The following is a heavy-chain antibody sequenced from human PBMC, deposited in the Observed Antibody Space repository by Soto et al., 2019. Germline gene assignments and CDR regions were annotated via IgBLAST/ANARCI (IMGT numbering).Heavy chain of an antibody. J-gene: IGHJ4*02. CDR1: GYTFTSYG. Sequence: QVQLVQSGAEVKKPGASVKVSCKASGYTFTSYGISWVRQAPGQGLEWMGWISAYNDNTNYAQKFQGRVTMTTDTCTSAAYMELRSLRSHATDVYYCARGEMDTSLDFWGEGTLVTVSS. V-gene: IGHV1-18*01. CDR2: ISAYNDNT. CDR3: ARGEMDTSLDF. D-gene: IGHD5-18*01.